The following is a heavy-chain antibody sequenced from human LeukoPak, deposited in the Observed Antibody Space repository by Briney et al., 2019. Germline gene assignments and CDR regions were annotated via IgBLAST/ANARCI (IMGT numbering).Heavy chain of an antibody. Sequence: SGRSLRLSCAASGFTFSSYGMHWVRQAPGKGLEWVAVIWYDGSNKYYADSVKGRFTISRDNSRNTLYLQMNSLRAEDTAVYYCARRLGSKMGNDAFDIWGQGTMVTVSS. V-gene: IGHV3-33*01. CDR1: GFTFSSYG. CDR2: IWYDGSNK. CDR3: ARRLGSKMGNDAFDI. J-gene: IGHJ3*02. D-gene: IGHD2-2*01.